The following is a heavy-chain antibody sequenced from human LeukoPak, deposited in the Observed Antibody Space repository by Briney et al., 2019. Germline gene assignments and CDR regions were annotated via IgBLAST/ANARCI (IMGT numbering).Heavy chain of an antibody. CDR1: GYSISSGYC. V-gene: IGHV4-38-2*02. CDR2: IYHSGST. Sequence: SETLSLTCTVSGYSISSGYCWGWIRQPPGKGLEWIGSIYHSGSTYYNPSLKSRVTISVDTSKNQFSLKLSSVTAADTAVYYCARDSRGYGGNFDYWGQGTLVTVSS. J-gene: IGHJ4*02. CDR3: ARDSRGYGGNFDY. D-gene: IGHD4-23*01.